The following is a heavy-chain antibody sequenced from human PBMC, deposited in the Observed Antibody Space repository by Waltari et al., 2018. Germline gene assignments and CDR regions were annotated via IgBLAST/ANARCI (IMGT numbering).Heavy chain of an antibody. Sequence: EVQLLESGGGLVQPGGSRRLSCSASGSAFISYAMSWVRLAPGTGLKGVQSISGPGLIAFAADSVTVRFSNSKDNPKNTLYLQINGLTADDTAVYYCAKVGGIAAAEFQFDFWGRGTLVTVSS. D-gene: IGHD6-13*01. CDR3: AKVGGIAAAEFQFDF. J-gene: IGHJ4*02. V-gene: IGHV3-23*01. CDR2: ISGPGLIA. CDR1: GSAFISYA.